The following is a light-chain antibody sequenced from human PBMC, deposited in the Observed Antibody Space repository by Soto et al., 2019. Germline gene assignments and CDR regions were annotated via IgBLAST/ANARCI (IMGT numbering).Light chain of an antibody. CDR3: SSFAGNYWV. CDR1: SSDVGGYNH. Sequence: QSARTQPPSASGSPGQSVTISCTGTSSDVGGYNHVSWYQQHPGKAPKLMIFEVSNRPSGVPDRFSGSKSGNTASLTVSGLQAEDEADYYCSSFAGNYWVFGGGTKLTVL. V-gene: IGLV2-8*01. J-gene: IGLJ3*02. CDR2: EVS.